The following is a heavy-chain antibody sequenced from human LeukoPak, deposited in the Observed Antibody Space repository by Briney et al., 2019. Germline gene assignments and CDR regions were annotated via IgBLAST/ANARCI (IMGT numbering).Heavy chain of an antibody. D-gene: IGHD2-15*01. CDR2: INHSGST. CDR3: ARAISGYCSGGSCYSSYYFDY. J-gene: IGHJ4*02. CDR1: GGSFSGYY. V-gene: IGHV4-34*01. Sequence: PETLSLTCAVYGGSFSGYYWSWIRQPPGKGLEWIGEINHSGSTNYNPSLKSRVTISVDTSKNQFSLKLSSVTAADTAVYYCARAISGYCSGGSCYSSYYFDYWGQGTLVTVSS.